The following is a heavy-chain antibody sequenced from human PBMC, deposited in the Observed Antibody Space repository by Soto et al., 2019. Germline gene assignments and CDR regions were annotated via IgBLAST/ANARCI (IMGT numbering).Heavy chain of an antibody. D-gene: IGHD6-13*01. CDR1: GFTFSSYW. Sequence: EVQLVESGGGLVQPGGSLRLSCAASGFTFSSYWMSWVRQAPGKGLEWVANIKQDGCEKYYVDSVKGRFTISRDNAKNSLYLQMNSLRAEDTAVYYCARSPAAGTYYYGMDVWGQGTTVTVSS. V-gene: IGHV3-7*05. CDR2: IKQDGCEK. J-gene: IGHJ6*02. CDR3: ARSPAAGTYYYGMDV.